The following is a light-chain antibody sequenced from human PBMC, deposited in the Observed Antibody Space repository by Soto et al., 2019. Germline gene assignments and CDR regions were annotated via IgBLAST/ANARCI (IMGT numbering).Light chain of an antibody. J-gene: IGKJ4*01. Sequence: IQMTQSPSSLSASVGDRVTITCRASQSISNYLNWYQQKPGKAPELLIYAASSLQSGVPSRFSGSGSGTDFTLTISSLHPEDFATYYCQQSYSTPPLTFGGGTKVEI. CDR2: AAS. CDR3: QQSYSTPPLT. V-gene: IGKV1-39*01. CDR1: QSISNY.